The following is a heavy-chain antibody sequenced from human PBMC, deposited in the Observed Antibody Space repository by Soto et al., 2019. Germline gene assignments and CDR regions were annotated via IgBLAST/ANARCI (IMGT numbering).Heavy chain of an antibody. CDR1: GFTFSSYG. Sequence: HPVGSLRLSCAASGFTFSSYGMHWVRQAPGKGLEWVAVISYDGSNKYYADSVKGRFTISRDNSKNTLYLQMNSLRAEDTAVYYCAKDSEGSTSCYPYCYYYGMDVWGQGTTVTVSS. J-gene: IGHJ6*02. D-gene: IGHD2-2*01. CDR2: ISYDGSNK. CDR3: AKDSEGSTSCYPYCYYYGMDV. V-gene: IGHV3-30*18.